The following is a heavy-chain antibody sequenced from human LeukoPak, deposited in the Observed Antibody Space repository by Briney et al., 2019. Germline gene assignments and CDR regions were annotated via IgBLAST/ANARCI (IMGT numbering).Heavy chain of an antibody. CDR1: GGSISSGGYY. Sequence: SQTLSLTCTVSGGSISSGGYYWSWIRQHPGKGLEWIGYIYYSGSTYYNPSLKSRVTISVDASKNQFSLKLSSVTAADTAVYYCARDRDGYDSSGYYYWGQGTLVTVSS. CDR3: ARDRDGYDSSGYYY. V-gene: IGHV4-31*03. CDR2: IYYSGST. J-gene: IGHJ4*02. D-gene: IGHD3-22*01.